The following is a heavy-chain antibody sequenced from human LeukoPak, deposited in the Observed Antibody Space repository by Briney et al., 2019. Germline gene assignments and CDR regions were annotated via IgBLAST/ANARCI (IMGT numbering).Heavy chain of an antibody. CDR2: ISAYNGNT. Sequence: APVKASCKASRYTFTSYGTSRVRQAPGQGLESMGWISAYNGNTNSAPKLPGRVTMTPDTSTSTAYMELRSLRSDGAPVYYCARDNDFWSGYYRFDPWGQGTLVTVSS. V-gene: IGHV1-18*01. J-gene: IGHJ5*02. CDR3: ARDNDFWSGYYRFDP. D-gene: IGHD3-3*01. CDR1: RYTFTSYG.